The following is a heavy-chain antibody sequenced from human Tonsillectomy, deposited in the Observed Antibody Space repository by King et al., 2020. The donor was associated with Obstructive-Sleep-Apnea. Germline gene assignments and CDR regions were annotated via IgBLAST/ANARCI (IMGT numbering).Heavy chain of an antibody. CDR3: ARDYDILTGYYPFDY. V-gene: IGHV3-21*01. J-gene: IGHJ4*02. CDR1: GFTFSTYT. Sequence: VQLVESGGGLVKPGGSLRLSCAASGFTFSTYTMNWVCQAPGKGLEWVSSISSSSSYIYYADSVKGRFTISRDNAKNSLFLQMNSLRAEDTAVYFCARDYDILTGYYPFDYWGQGTLVTVSS. CDR2: ISSSSSYI. D-gene: IGHD3-9*01.